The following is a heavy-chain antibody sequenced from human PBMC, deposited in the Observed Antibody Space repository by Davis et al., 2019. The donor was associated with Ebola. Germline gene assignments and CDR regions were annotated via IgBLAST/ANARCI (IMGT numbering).Heavy chain of an antibody. CDR3: ARDWAARPYYFDY. Sequence: GESLKISCAASGFTFSSYSMNWVRQAPGKGLEWVSYISSSSSTIYYADSVKGRFTISRDNAKNSLYLQMNSLRAEDTAVYYCARDWAARPYYFDYWGQGTLVTVSS. CDR1: GFTFSSYS. V-gene: IGHV3-48*04. D-gene: IGHD6-6*01. CDR2: ISSSSSTI. J-gene: IGHJ4*02.